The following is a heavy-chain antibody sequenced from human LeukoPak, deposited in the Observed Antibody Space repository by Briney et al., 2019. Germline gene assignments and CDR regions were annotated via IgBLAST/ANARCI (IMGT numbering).Heavy chain of an antibody. J-gene: IGHJ4*02. CDR3: AKDHGALAPNGY. D-gene: IGHD2-8*01. Sequence: PGGSLRLSCAASGFTFSSYAMNWVRQAPGKGLEWVSGISGSGGNTYYADSVKGRFTISRDNSKNTLYLKMNTQRVEDTAVYYCAKDHGALAPNGYWGQGTLVAVSS. V-gene: IGHV3-23*01. CDR2: ISGSGGNT. CDR1: GFTFSSYA.